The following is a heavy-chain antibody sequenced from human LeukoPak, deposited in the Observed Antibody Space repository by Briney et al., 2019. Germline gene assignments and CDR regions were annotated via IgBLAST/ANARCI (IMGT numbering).Heavy chain of an antibody. Sequence: KSSETLSLTCAVYGGSFSGYYWSWIRQPPGKGLEWIGEINHSGSTNYNPSLKSRVTISVDTSKNQFSLKLCSVTAADTAVYYCARGGMVVRGVIIPFDYWGQGTLVTVSS. CDR3: ARGGMVVRGVIIPFDY. V-gene: IGHV4-34*01. CDR2: INHSGST. D-gene: IGHD3-10*01. J-gene: IGHJ4*02. CDR1: GGSFSGYY.